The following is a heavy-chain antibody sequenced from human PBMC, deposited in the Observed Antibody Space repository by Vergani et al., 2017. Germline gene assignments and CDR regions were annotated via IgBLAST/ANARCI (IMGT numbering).Heavy chain of an antibody. Sequence: QVQVVQSGAEVKKSGASVKVSCKTSGYTFSNYYMHLVRQAPGQGLEWMGIINPSGGHTNYAQKFQGRVTMTRDTSTSTVYMELSSLRSEDTAIYYRARGDYGILTGYRYWGQGTLVTVSA. J-gene: IGHJ4*02. CDR2: INPSGGHT. CDR1: GYTFSNYY. CDR3: ARGDYGILTGYRY. V-gene: IGHV1-46*03. D-gene: IGHD3-9*01.